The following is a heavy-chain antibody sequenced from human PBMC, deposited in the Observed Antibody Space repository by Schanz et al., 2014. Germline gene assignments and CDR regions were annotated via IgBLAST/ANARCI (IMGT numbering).Heavy chain of an antibody. CDR1: GYTFTVYY. J-gene: IGHJ4*02. CDR3: ARVTTGYDS. D-gene: IGHD5-12*01. Sequence: QVQLVQSWAEVKKPGASVKVSCKASGYTFTVYYMHWVRQAPGQGLEWLGWINPNSGATSSAQKFQGRVTMTRDTSSSTVYMQPSSLTSDDTAIYYCARVTTGYDSWGQGTLVTVSS. V-gene: IGHV1-2*02. CDR2: INPNSGAT.